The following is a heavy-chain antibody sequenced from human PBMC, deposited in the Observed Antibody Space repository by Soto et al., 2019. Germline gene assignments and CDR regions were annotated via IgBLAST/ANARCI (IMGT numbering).Heavy chain of an antibody. CDR1: GFTFSSYS. D-gene: IGHD3-3*01. Sequence: GGSLRLSCAASGFTFSSYSMNWVRQAPGKGLEGVSSISSSSSYIYYADSVKGRFTISRDNAKNSLYLQMNSLRAEDTAVYYCARDSRGYYDFWSGYYEGFDYWGQGTLVTVSS. J-gene: IGHJ4*02. CDR3: ARDSRGYYDFWSGYYEGFDY. V-gene: IGHV3-21*01. CDR2: ISSSSSYI.